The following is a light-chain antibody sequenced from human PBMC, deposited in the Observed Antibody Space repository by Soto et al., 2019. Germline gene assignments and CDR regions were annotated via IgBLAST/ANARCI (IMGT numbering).Light chain of an antibody. CDR2: DAS. Sequence: IQLTQSPSSLSASVGDRVTITCRASQGIMSFLAGYQQSPGQAPKLLIYDASTLQTGVPSRFSGSGSGTEFTLTISSLQPEDFASYYCQQLNSYPLTFGGGTKIEIK. V-gene: IGKV1-9*01. CDR1: QGIMSF. CDR3: QQLNSYPLT. J-gene: IGKJ4*01.